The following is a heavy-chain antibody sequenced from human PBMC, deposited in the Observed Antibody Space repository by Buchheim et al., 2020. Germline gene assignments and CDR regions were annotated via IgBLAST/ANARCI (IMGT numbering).Heavy chain of an antibody. CDR3: ARVGVSVAARHFDY. V-gene: IGHV3-11*01. J-gene: IGHJ4*02. CDR1: GFTFSDYY. D-gene: IGHD6-6*01. Sequence: QVQLVESGGGLVKPGGSLRLSCAASGFTFSDYYMSWIRQAPGKGLEWVSYISSGSTIYYADSVKGRFTISRDNAKNSLYLQMNSLRAEDTAVYYCARVGVSVAARHFDYWGQGTL. CDR2: ISSGSTI.